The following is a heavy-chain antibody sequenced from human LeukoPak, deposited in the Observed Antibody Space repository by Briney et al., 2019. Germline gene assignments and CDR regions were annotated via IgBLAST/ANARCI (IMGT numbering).Heavy chain of an antibody. J-gene: IGHJ3*02. CDR1: GFTFSSCA. CDR3: ARVGVYYDILNAFDI. CDR2: ISGSGGRP. V-gene: IGHV3-23*01. D-gene: IGHD3-9*01. Sequence: GGSLRLSCAASGFTFSSCAMSWVRQAPGKGLEWVSAISGSGGRPYYADSVKGRFTISRDNSKNTLYLQMNSLRAEDTAVYYCARVGVYYDILNAFDIWGQGTMVTVSS.